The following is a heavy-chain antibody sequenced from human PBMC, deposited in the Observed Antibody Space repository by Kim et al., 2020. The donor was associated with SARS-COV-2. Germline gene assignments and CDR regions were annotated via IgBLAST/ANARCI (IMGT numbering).Heavy chain of an antibody. J-gene: IGHJ3*02. D-gene: IGHD3-16*02. CDR3: ARRDYDYVWGSYRSAFDI. Sequence: SETLSLTCAVSGGSISSSNWWSWVRQPPGKGLEWIGEIYHSGSTNYNPSLKSRVTISVDKSKNQFSLKLSSVTAADTAVYYCARRDYDYVWGSYRSAFDIWGQGTMVTVSS. V-gene: IGHV4-4*02. CDR1: GGSISSSNW. CDR2: IYHSGST.